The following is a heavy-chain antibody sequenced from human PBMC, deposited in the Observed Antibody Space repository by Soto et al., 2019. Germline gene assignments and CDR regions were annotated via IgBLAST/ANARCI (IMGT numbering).Heavy chain of an antibody. CDR1: GFTLNAYW. D-gene: IGHD2-15*01. Sequence: EVQLVESGGGLVQPGGSLRLSCAASGFTLNAYWMTWVRQGPGKGLEWVANINRDGSEQNYVDSVKGQFTISRDNAKNALPLKKNSLCVEASAYYSCVRDRSEYCSDFYEVCNIWGLGTKVTVSS. V-gene: IGHV3-7*05. CDR3: VRDRSEYCSDFYEVCNI. CDR2: INRDGSEQ. J-gene: IGHJ3*02.